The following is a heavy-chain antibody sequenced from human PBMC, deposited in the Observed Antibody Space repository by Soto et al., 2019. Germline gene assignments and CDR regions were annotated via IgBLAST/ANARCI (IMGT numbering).Heavy chain of an antibody. V-gene: IGHV1-18*01. J-gene: IGHJ4*02. Sequence: ASVTVSCKTSGYAFSISGISWVRQAPGQGLEWLGWINNNNGKTNCAQKLQDRLTLTTDTSTSTAYMELRSLRSDDTAMYYCAKATGSSFDNWGQGTLVTVSS. CDR2: INNNNGKT. CDR1: GYAFSISG. CDR3: AKATGSSFDN. D-gene: IGHD6-6*01.